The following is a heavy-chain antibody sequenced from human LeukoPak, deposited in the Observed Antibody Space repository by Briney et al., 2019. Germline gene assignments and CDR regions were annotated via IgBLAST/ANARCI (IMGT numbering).Heavy chain of an antibody. CDR3: ARATFTVLRFLEWLPVFDY. CDR1: GYTFTSYG. V-gene: IGHV1-18*01. Sequence: ASVKVSCKASGYTFTSYGISWVRQAPGQGLEWMGWISAYNGNTNYAQKLQGRVTMTTDTSTSTAYMELRCLRSDDTAVYYCARATFTVLRFLEWLPVFDYWGQGTLVTVSS. D-gene: IGHD3-3*01. CDR2: ISAYNGNT. J-gene: IGHJ4*02.